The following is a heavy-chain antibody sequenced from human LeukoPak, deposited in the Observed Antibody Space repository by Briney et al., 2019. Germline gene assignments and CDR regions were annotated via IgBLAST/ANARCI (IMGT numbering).Heavy chain of an antibody. CDR1: GYTFCSYG. J-gene: IGHJ5*02. CDR3: ARDGPDRAAWFDP. V-gene: IGHV1-18*01. Sequence: ASVKVSCKASGYTFCSYGISWVRQVPGQGLEWMSWICDYNGSTNYAQKVQGRVTMSTDPFTSTAYMELRSLRSDDTAVYYCARDGPDRAAWFDPWGQGPRVTVSS. D-gene: IGHD3-22*01. CDR2: ICDYNGST.